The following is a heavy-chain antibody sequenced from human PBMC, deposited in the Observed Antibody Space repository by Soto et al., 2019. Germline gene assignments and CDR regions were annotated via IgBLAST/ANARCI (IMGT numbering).Heavy chain of an antibody. J-gene: IGHJ4*02. D-gene: IGHD1-1*01. V-gene: IGHV1-18*01. CDR1: GYAFTTYG. Sequence: QVHLVQSGAEVKKPGASVKVSCKGSGYAFTTYGITWVRQAPGQGLEWMGWISAHNGNTNYAQKLQGRVTVTRDTSTSTAYMELRSLGSDDTAVYYCARGRYGDYWGQGALVTVSS. CDR3: ARGRYGDY. CDR2: ISAHNGNT.